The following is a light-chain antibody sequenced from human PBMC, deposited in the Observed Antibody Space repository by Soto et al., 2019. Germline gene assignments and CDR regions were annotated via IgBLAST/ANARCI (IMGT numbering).Light chain of an antibody. CDR1: SSNIGAGYD. CDR3: QSYDSSLSGYV. J-gene: IGLJ1*01. V-gene: IGLV1-40*01. CDR2: GNS. Sequence: PSVSGAPGQRVTISCTGSSSNIGAGYDVHWYQQLPGTAPKLLIYGNSNRPSGVPDRFSGSKSGTSVSLAITGLQAEDEADYYCQSYDSSLSGYVFGTGTKLTVL.